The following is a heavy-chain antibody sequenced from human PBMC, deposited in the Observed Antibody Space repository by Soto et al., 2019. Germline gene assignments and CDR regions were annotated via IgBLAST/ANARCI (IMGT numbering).Heavy chain of an antibody. J-gene: IGHJ5*02. CDR1: GDSISSTNW. Sequence: QVQLQESGPGLVKPSGTLSLTCAVSGDSISSTNWWSWVRQPPGKGLEWIGEIYHSGNTNYNPSLKSRVILSVDKSKNQFSLKVNSVTVADTAVYYCAKGERQQQRDTWGRESWSPSPQ. V-gene: IGHV4-4*02. CDR3: AKGERQQQRDT. CDR2: IYHSGNT. D-gene: IGHD3-16*01.